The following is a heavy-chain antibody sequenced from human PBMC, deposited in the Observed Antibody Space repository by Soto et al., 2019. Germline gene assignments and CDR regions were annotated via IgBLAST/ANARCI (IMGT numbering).Heavy chain of an antibody. V-gene: IGHV1-69*01. CDR1: GGTFRNFG. D-gene: IGHD2-15*01. J-gene: IGHJ4*02. CDR2: IIPLFDTT. Sequence: QVQLVQSGAEVKEPKSSVKVSCKASGGTFRNFGVSWVRQAPGQGLEWMGDIIPLFDTTNYARKFRGRVTITADESTSTAYMELSSLKSEDTAVYYCARGRARSLTPYYFDHWGQGTLVTVSS. CDR3: ARGRARSLTPYYFDH.